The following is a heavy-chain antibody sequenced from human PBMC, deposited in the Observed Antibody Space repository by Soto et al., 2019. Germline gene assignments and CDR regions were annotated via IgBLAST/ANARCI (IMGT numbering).Heavy chain of an antibody. J-gene: IGHJ5*02. CDR1: GFTFSSYS. D-gene: IGHD3-3*01. Sequence: EVQLVESGGGLVQPGGSLRLSCAASGFTFSSYSMNWVRQAPGKGLEWVSYISSSSSTIYYADSVKGRFTISRDNAKNSMYLQMNSLRAEDTAVYYCARGRHDFWSGYLNWFDPWGQGTLFTVSS. CDR3: ARGRHDFWSGYLNWFDP. CDR2: ISSSSSTI. V-gene: IGHV3-48*01.